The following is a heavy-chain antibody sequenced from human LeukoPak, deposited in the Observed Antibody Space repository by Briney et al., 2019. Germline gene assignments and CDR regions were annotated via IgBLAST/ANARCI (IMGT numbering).Heavy chain of an antibody. CDR3: ARSDSSGCY. V-gene: IGHV1-2*02. CDR2: INPSSGGT. Sequence: ASVKVSCKASGYTFTGYYMHWVRQAPGRGLEWMGWINPSSGGTNYEQKFQGRVTMTRDTSISTAYMELSRLRSDDTAVYYCARSDSSGCYWGQGTLVTVSS. D-gene: IGHD6-19*01. CDR1: GYTFTGYY. J-gene: IGHJ4*02.